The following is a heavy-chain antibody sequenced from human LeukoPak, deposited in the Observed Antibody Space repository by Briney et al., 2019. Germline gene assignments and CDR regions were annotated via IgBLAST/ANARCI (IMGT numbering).Heavy chain of an antibody. CDR2: IIPILGEP. Sequence: GSSVKVSCKASGGTFSSYAISWVRQAPGQGLEWMGRIIPILGEPDYAQKFQGRVTITADMSTSTAYMELSSLRSEDTAVYYCARKGGLGTYGIFDYWGQGTLVTVSS. D-gene: IGHD3-10*01. J-gene: IGHJ4*02. V-gene: IGHV1-69*04. CDR1: GGTFSSYA. CDR3: ARKGGLGTYGIFDY.